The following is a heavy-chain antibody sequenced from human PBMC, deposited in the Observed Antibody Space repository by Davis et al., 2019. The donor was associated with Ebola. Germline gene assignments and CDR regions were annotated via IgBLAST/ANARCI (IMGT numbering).Heavy chain of an antibody. CDR2: IFPGDSDT. Sequence: GGSLRLSCKASGYSFTSYWIVWVRQMPGKGLECMGIIFPGDSDTRYSPSFQGQVTISADKSISTAYLQWSSLKASDTAMYYCARLRSYYYYYYGMDVWGKGTTVTVSS. CDR3: ARLRSYYYYYYGMDV. CDR1: GYSFTSYW. J-gene: IGHJ6*04. V-gene: IGHV5-51*01. D-gene: IGHD4-17*01.